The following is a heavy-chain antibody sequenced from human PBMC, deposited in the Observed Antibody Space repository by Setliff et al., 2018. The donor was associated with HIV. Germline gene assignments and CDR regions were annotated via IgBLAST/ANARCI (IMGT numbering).Heavy chain of an antibody. CDR1: GFTVSSNY. CDR3: TTYSGYTDGPVEKYFDY. D-gene: IGHD5-12*01. CDR2: ISGNGGNT. J-gene: IGHJ4*02. V-gene: IGHV3-23*01. Sequence: GGSLRLSCAASGFTVSSNYMSWVRQAPGKGLEWVSGISGNGGNTLYADSVKGRFTISRDTSRNTLYLQMNSLRADDTAVYYCTTYSGYTDGPVEKYFDYWGQGTLVTVSS.